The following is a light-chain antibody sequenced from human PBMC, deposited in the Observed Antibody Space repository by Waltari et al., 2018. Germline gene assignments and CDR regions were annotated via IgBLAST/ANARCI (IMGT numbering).Light chain of an antibody. V-gene: IGLV3-1*01. J-gene: IGLJ3*02. CDR1: NLGNKY. CDR3: QTWGSGAVV. CDR2: QDD. Sequence: SYELTQPPSVSVSPGQTARITCSGDNLGNKYASWYQQRPGQSPILVIYQDDKRPLGIPERFSGSSSGDTATLTISGTQAVDEADYYCQTWGSGAVVFGGGTKVTVL.